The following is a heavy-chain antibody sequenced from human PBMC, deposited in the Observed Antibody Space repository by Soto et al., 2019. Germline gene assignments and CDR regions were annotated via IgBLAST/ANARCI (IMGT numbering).Heavy chain of an antibody. Sequence: PSETLSLTCTVSGGSISSGGYYWSWIRQHPGKGLEWIGYIYYSGSTYYNPSLKSRVTISVDTSKNQFSLKLSSVTAADTAVYYCARASHLVETIDYWGQGTLVTVSS. J-gene: IGHJ4*02. CDR3: ARASHLVETIDY. V-gene: IGHV4-31*03. D-gene: IGHD3-3*02. CDR1: GGSISSGGYY. CDR2: IYYSGST.